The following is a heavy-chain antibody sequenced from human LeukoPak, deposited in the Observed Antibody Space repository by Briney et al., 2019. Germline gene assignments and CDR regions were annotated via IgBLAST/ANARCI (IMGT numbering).Heavy chain of an antibody. J-gene: IGHJ4*02. D-gene: IGHD2-15*01. CDR1: GFTFGSYM. CDR2: ISSNGGST. CDR3: ARYCSGASCYSGVDY. V-gene: IGHV3-23*01. Sequence: GGSLRLSCAASGFTFGSYMMTWVRQAPGRGLEWVSTISSNGGSTYYADSVKDRFTISRDNSKNTLYLQMSSLRAEDTAVYYCARYCSGASCYSGVDYWGQGTLVPVSS.